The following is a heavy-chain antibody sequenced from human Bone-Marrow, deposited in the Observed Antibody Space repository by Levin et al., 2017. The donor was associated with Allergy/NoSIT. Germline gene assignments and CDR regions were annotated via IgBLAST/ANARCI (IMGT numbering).Heavy chain of an antibody. Sequence: GESLKISCKGSGYIFTNYWIGWVRQMPGKGLEWMGIIYPGDSDTRYSPSFQGQVTISADKSISTAYLQWSSLKASDTAMYYCARHRYCSSTSCYGAREGMDVWGQGTTVTVSS. V-gene: IGHV5-51*01. CDR3: ARHRYCSSTSCYGAREGMDV. D-gene: IGHD2-2*01. CDR1: GYIFTNYW. J-gene: IGHJ6*02. CDR2: IYPGDSDT.